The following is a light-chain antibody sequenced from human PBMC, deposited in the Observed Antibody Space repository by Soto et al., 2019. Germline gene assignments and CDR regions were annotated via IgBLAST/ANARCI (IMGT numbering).Light chain of an antibody. CDR2: EVS. J-gene: IGLJ2*01. CDR1: SSDVGGYNY. CDR3: RSYAGSNNFV. Sequence: SALTQPPSASGSPGQSVTISCTGTSSDVGGYNYVSWYQQHPGKAPKLMIYEVSKRPSGVPDRFSGSKSGNTASLTVSGLQAEDEADYYCRSYAGSNNFVFGGGTKLTVL. V-gene: IGLV2-8*01.